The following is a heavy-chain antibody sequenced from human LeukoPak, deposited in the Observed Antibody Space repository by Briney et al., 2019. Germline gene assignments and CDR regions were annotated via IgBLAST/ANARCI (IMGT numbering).Heavy chain of an antibody. D-gene: IGHD3-22*01. CDR3: AHTTYFYDSSGYPRSFDI. V-gene: IGHV2-5*02. CDR2: IYWDDDK. CDR1: GFSLTTSGVA. Sequence: SGPTLVNPTQTLTLTCTFSGFSLTTSGVAVGWIRQPPGKALEWLALIYWDDDKRYSPSLKSRLTIAQDTSKNQVVLTMTNMDPVDTATYYCAHTTYFYDSSGYPRSFDIWGQGTMVIVSS. J-gene: IGHJ3*02.